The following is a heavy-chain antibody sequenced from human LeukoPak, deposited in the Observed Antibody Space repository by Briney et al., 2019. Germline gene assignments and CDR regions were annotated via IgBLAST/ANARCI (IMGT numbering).Heavy chain of an antibody. CDR2: IYHSGSI. CDR1: GGSISSSSYY. V-gene: IGHV4-39*07. Sequence: PSETLSLTCTVSGGSISSSSYYWGWIRQPPGKGLERIGSIYHSGSIYYNPSLKSRVTISVDTSKNQFSLKLSSVTAADTAVYYCARCPYGWLIGYYYYMDAWGKGTTVTVSS. J-gene: IGHJ6*03. CDR3: ARCPYGWLIGYYYYMDA. D-gene: IGHD6-19*01.